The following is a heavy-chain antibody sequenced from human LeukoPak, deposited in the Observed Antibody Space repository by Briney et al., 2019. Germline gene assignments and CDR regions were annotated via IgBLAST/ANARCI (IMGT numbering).Heavy chain of an antibody. J-gene: IGHJ4*02. CDR3: ARDGPVRGGKSDY. D-gene: IGHD4-23*01. CDR2: ISGSGGST. V-gene: IGHV3-23*01. CDR1: GFTFSSYA. Sequence: SGGSLRLSCAASGFTFSSYAMSWVRQAPGKGLEWVSTISGSGGSTYYADSVKGRFTISRDNSKNTLYLQMNSLRAEDTAVYYCARDGPVRGGKSDYWGQGTLVTVSS.